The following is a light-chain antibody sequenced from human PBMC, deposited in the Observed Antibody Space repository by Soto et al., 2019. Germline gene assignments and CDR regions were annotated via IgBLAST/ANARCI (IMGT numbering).Light chain of an antibody. CDR2: DAS. CDR3: QQYGRRPVT. CDR1: QRVSSD. V-gene: IGKV3-15*01. Sequence: THSPAIVSLSPGERATLSLRASQRVSSDLAWYQQKPGQAPRLLISDASTGASGIPPRFSGSGSGNEFTITIDRLQSADFAVYYCQQYGRRPVTFGGGTKVDIK. J-gene: IGKJ4*01.